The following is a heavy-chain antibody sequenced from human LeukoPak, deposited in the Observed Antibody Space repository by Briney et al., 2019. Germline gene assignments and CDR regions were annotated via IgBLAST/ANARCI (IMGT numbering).Heavy chain of an antibody. CDR3: ARDYYDSSEDHYLDY. D-gene: IGHD3-22*01. Sequence: ASVKVSCKASGYTFTSYYIHWVRQAPGQGLEWMGVINPSGGITSFAQKFQSRVTMTRDTSTSTVYMALSSLRSEDTAIYYCARDYYDSSEDHYLDYWGQGTLVTVSS. CDR1: GYTFTSYY. V-gene: IGHV1-46*01. J-gene: IGHJ4*02. CDR2: INPSGGIT.